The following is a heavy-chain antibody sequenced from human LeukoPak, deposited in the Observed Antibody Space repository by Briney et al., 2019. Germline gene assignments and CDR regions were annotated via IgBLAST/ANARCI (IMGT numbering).Heavy chain of an antibody. CDR1: GFTFSSYS. CDR3: ARGASRLGFGSLGY. J-gene: IGHJ4*02. D-gene: IGHD3-10*01. Sequence: GGSLRLSCAASGFTFSSYSMNWVRQAPGKGLEWVSSISSSSSYIYYADSVKGRFTISRDNAKNSLYLQMNSLRAEDTAVYYCARGASRLGFGSLGYWGQGTLVTVSS. V-gene: IGHV3-21*01. CDR2: ISSSSSYI.